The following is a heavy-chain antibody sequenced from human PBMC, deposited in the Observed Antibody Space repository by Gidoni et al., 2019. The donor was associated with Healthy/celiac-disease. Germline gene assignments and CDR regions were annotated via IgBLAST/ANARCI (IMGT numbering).Heavy chain of an antibody. V-gene: IGHV1-69*02. Sequence: AQKFQGRVTITADKSTSTAYMELSSLRSEDTAVYYCARKVGGGLHDYWGQGTLVTVSS. J-gene: IGHJ4*02. D-gene: IGHD3-16*01. CDR3: ARKVGGGLHDY.